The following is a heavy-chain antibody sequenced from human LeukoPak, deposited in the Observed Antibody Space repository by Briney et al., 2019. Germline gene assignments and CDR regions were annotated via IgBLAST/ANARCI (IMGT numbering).Heavy chain of an antibody. CDR1: GYTFTGYY. D-gene: IGHD5-12*01. CDR2: INPNSGGT. V-gene: IGHV1-2*02. CDR3: ARTSYSGYDLGY. J-gene: IGHJ4*02. Sequence: ASVKVSCKASGYTFTGYYMHWVRQAPGQGLERMGWINPNSGGTSYAQKFQGRVTMTRDTSISTAYMELSRLRSDDTAVYYCARTSYSGYDLGYWGQGTLVTVSS.